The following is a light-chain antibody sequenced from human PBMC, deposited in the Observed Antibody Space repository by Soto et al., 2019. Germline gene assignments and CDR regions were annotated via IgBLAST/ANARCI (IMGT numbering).Light chain of an antibody. Sequence: EIVMTQSPATLSVSPGERATVSCRASQSVSSNLAWYQQKPGQAPRLLIYGASTRATGIPARFSGSGSGTVFTLTIGSMQSEDFAVYYCQQYNNWPRTFGQGNKLEIK. CDR3: QQYNNWPRT. J-gene: IGKJ2*01. CDR2: GAS. CDR1: QSVSSN. V-gene: IGKV3-15*01.